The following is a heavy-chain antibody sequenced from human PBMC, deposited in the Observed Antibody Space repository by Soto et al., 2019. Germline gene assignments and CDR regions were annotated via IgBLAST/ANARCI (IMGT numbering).Heavy chain of an antibody. Sequence: SLRLSCAAPGFTFDDYAMHWGRQAPGKGPDWVSGISWNSGSIGYADSVKGRFTISRDNAKNSLYLQMNSLRAEDTALYYCAKAGGYCSGGSCYPTAFDIWGQGTMVTVSS. CDR3: AKAGGYCSGGSCYPTAFDI. V-gene: IGHV3-9*01. CDR2: ISWNSGSI. J-gene: IGHJ3*02. CDR1: GFTFDDYA. D-gene: IGHD2-15*01.